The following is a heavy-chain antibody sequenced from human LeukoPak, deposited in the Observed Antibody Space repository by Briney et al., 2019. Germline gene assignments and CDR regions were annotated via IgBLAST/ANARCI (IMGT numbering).Heavy chain of an antibody. D-gene: IGHD3-22*01. V-gene: IGHV3-33*08. CDR3: ARDTYYYDSSGYCCYFDY. CDR1: GFTFSDYY. Sequence: GGSLRLSCAASGFTFSDYYMSWIRQAPGKGLEWVAVIWYDGSNKYYADSVKGRFTISRDNSKNTLYLQMNSLRAEDTAVYYCARDTYYYDSSGYCCYFDYWGQGTLVTVAS. J-gene: IGHJ4*02. CDR2: IWYDGSNK.